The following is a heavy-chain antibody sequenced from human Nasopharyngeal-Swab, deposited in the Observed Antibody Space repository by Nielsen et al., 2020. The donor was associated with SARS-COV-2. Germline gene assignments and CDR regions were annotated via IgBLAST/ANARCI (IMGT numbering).Heavy chain of an antibody. CDR2: IFSSGST. CDR1: GASISSRNNY. J-gene: IGHJ4*02. V-gene: IGHV4-39*07. Sequence: SETLSLTCVVSGASISSRNNYWGWIRQSPGKGLDWIGTIFSSGSTYNPSLKSRVTMSVDTSKNQFSLKLTSVTAADTAVYYCARDESGDYLGLPFDHWGRGTLVTVSS. D-gene: IGHD4-17*01. CDR3: ARDESGDYLGLPFDH.